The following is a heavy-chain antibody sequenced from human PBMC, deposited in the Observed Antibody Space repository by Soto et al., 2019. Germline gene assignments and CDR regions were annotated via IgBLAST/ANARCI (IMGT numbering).Heavy chain of an antibody. J-gene: IGHJ4*02. CDR3: ANAELSESYYPSYFDY. Sequence: EVQLLESGGGLVQPGGSLRLSCAASGFTFSSYAMSWVRQAPGKGLEWVSAISGSGGSTYYADSVKGRFTISRDNSKNTLYLQMNSLRAEDTAVYYCANAELSESYYPSYFDYWGQGTLVTVSS. D-gene: IGHD1-26*01. CDR2: ISGSGGST. CDR1: GFTFSSYA. V-gene: IGHV3-23*01.